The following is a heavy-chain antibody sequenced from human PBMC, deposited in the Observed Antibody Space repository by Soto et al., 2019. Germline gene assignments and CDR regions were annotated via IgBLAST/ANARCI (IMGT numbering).Heavy chain of an antibody. CDR1: GGSISSSSYY. V-gene: IGHV4-39*01. CDR3: ARSVEGLNWFDP. J-gene: IGHJ5*02. CDR2: IYYSGST. Sequence: SSETLSLTCTVSGGSISSSSYYWGWIRQPPGKGLEWIGSIYYSGSTYYNPSLKSRVTISVDTSKNQFSLKLSSVTAADTAVYYCARSVEGLNWFDPWGQGTLVTVSS. D-gene: IGHD1-1*01.